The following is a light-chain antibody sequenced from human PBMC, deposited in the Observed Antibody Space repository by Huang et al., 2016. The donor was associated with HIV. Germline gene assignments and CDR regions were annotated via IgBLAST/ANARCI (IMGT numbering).Light chain of an antibody. Sequence: IQLTQSPSSLSASVGDRVTITCRASQDITSYLSWYQQRPGKAPQLLIYAASTLQSAVPSRFSGSGSGTDFTLTVNSLQSEDLAIYYCQQLYSFPITFGQGTRVEIK. CDR1: QDITSY. J-gene: IGKJ5*01. V-gene: IGKV1-9*01. CDR3: QQLYSFPIT. CDR2: AAS.